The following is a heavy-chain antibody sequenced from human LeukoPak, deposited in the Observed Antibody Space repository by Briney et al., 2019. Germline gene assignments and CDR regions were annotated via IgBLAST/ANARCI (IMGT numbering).Heavy chain of an antibody. CDR1: GYFISDAYY. Sequence: SETLSLTCTVSGYFISDAYYWGWIRQPPGKGLEWIGSTYNSGSTFYNPSLKTRVTISVDTSANQFSLKLNSVTAADTAVYYCARHDIIGYLDYWGQGTLATISS. D-gene: IGHD1-20*01. V-gene: IGHV4-38-2*02. J-gene: IGHJ4*02. CDR2: TYNSGST. CDR3: ARHDIIGYLDY.